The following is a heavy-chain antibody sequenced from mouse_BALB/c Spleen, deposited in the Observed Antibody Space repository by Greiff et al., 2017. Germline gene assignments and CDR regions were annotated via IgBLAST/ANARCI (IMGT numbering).Heavy chain of an antibody. J-gene: IGHJ2*01. Sequence: LVESGAELAKPGASVKMSCKASGYTFTSYWMHWVKQRPGQGLEWIGYINPSTGYTEYNQKFKDKATLTADKSSSTAYMQLSSLTSEDSAVYYCARCPYYYGSSYFDYWGQGTTLTVSS. V-gene: IGHV1-7*01. CDR2: INPSTGYT. D-gene: IGHD1-1*01. CDR1: GYTFTSYW. CDR3: ARCPYYYGSSYFDY.